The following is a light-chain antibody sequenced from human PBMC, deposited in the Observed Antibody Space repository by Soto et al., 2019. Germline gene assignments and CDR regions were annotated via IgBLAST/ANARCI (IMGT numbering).Light chain of an antibody. V-gene: IGKV1-5*01. CDR3: QQYDSYSYT. CDR1: QSISSW. J-gene: IGKJ2*01. CDR2: DAS. Sequence: DVPMYQSPSTLSASVGDRVTITCRASQSISSWLAWYQQKPKKAPQLLIFDASSLESGVPSRFSGSGSGTEFTLTITSLQPDDFATYYCQQYDSYSYTLGQGTKVAIK.